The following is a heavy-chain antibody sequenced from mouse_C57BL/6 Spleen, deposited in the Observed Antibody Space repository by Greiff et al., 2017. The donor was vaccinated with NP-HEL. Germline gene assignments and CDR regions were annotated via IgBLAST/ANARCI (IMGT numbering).Heavy chain of an antibody. D-gene: IGHD2-5*01. V-gene: IGHV14-3*01. CDR2: IDPANGNT. CDR3: ASNYYSNLYFDY. J-gene: IGHJ2*01. CDR1: GFNIKNTY. Sequence: EVMLVESVAELVRPGASVKLSCTASGFNIKNTYMHWVKQRPEQGLEWIGRIDPANGNTKYAPKFQGKATITADTSSNTAYLQLSSLTSEDTAIYYCASNYYSNLYFDYWGQGTTLTVSS.